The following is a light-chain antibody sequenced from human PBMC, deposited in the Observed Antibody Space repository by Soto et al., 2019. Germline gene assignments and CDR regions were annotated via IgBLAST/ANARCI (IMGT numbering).Light chain of an antibody. CDR1: QSISSW. Sequence: DIQMTQSPSTLSASVGDRVTVTSLASQSISSWLAWYQQKPGKAPKLLIYKASSLESGVPSRFSGSGSGTEFTLTISSLQSEDFAVYYCQQYNNWPWTFGQGTKVDIK. CDR2: KAS. J-gene: IGKJ1*01. V-gene: IGKV1-5*03. CDR3: QQYNNWPWT.